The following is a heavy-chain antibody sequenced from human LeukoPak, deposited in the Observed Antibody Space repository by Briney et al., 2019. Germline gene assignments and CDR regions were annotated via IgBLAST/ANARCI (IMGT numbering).Heavy chain of an antibody. CDR3: ARTPVTTFYYYYYYMDV. J-gene: IGHJ6*03. V-gene: IGHV1-2*02. Sequence: WASVKVSCKASGYTFTGYYMHWVRQAPGQGLEWTGWINPNSGGTNYAQKFQGRVTMTRDTSISTAYMELSRLRSDDTAVYYCARTPVTTFYYYYYYMDVWGKGTTVTVSS. CDR1: GYTFTGYY. D-gene: IGHD4-17*01. CDR2: INPNSGGT.